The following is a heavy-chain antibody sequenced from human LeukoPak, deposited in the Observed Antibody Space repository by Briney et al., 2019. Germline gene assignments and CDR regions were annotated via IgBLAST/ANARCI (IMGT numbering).Heavy chain of an antibody. CDR1: GFTVSSNS. D-gene: IGHD3/OR15-3a*01. CDR3: ARQEIGLRSFDP. CDR2: IYSGGST. V-gene: IGHV3-66*04. Sequence: PGGSLRLSCTVSGFTVSSNSMSWVRQAPGKGLEWVSVIYSGGSTYYADSVKGRFTISRDNSKNTLYLQMNSLRAEDTAVYYCARQEIGLRSFDPWGQGTLVTVSS. J-gene: IGHJ5*02.